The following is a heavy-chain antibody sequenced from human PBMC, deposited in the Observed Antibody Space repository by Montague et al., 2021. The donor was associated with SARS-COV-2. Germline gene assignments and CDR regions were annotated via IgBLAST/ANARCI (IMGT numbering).Heavy chain of an antibody. CDR1: GSTFSSYA. J-gene: IGHJ4*02. Sequence: SLRLSCAASGSTFSSYAMHWVRQAPGKGLEWVAVISYDGSNKYYADSVKGRFTISRDNSKNTLYLQMNSLRAEDTAVYYCARDRDDYIWGSYENFDYWGQGTLVTVSS. V-gene: IGHV3-30*04. CDR3: ARDRDDYIWGSYENFDY. D-gene: IGHD3-16*01. CDR2: ISYDGSNK.